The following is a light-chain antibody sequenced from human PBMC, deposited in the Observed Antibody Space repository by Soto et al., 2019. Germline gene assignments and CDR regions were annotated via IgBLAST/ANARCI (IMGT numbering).Light chain of an antibody. CDR2: DAS. CDR3: QQYGSSPPLT. J-gene: IGKJ4*01. CDR1: QSISSSY. Sequence: EIVLTQSPGTLSLSPGERATLSCRASQSISSSYLAWYQQKPGQAPRLIIYDASSRATGIPDWFSCSGSAADFTLTISRLVPADFAAYYCQQYGSSPPLTFGGGTKVEI. V-gene: IGKV3-20*01.